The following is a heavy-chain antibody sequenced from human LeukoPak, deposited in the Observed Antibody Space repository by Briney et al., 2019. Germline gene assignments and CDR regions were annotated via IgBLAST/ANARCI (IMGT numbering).Heavy chain of an antibody. CDR1: GYTFTGYY. CDR2: INPNSGGT. D-gene: IGHD6-19*01. V-gene: IGHV1-2*04. J-gene: IGHJ6*04. CDR3: AREPIAVAGTPYYYYGMDV. Sequence: ASVKVSCKASGYTFTGYYMHWVRQAPGQGLEWMGWINPNSGGTNYAQKFQGWVTMTRDTSISTAYMELSRLRSDDTAVYYCAREPIAVAGTPYYYYGMDVWGKGTTVTVSS.